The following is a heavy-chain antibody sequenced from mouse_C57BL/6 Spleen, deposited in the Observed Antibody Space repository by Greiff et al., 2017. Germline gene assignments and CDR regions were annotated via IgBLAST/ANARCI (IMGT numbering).Heavy chain of an antibody. V-gene: IGHV1-64*01. CDR2: NHPNSGST. CDR1: GYTFTSYW. CDR3: ARGVTTPLHFDY. Sequence: QVQLQQPGAELVKPGASVKLSCKASGYTFTSYWMHWVKQRPGQGLEWIGMNHPNSGSTNYNEKFKSKATLTVDKSSSTAYMQLSSLTSEDSAVYYCARGVTTPLHFDYWGQGTTLTVSS. J-gene: IGHJ2*01. D-gene: IGHD2-3*01.